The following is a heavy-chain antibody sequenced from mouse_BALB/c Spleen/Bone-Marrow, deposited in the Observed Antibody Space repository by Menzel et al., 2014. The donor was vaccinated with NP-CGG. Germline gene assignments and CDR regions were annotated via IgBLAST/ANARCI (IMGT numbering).Heavy chain of an antibody. CDR3: ARTRDGSSSYYAMDH. V-gene: IGHV1-63*02. CDR2: IYPGGGYT. CDR1: GYTFTNYW. D-gene: IGHD1-1*01. J-gene: IGHJ4*01. Sequence: VMLVESGAELVRPGTSVKMSCKAAGYTFTNYWIGWVKQRPGHGLEWIGDIYPGGGYTNYNEKFKGKATLTADTSSSTAYMQLSSLTSEDSAIYYCARTRDGSSSYYAMDHWGQGTSVTVSS.